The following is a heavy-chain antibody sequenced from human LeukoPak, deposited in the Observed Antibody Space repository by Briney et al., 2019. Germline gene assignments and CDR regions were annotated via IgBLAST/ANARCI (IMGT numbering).Heavy chain of an antibody. D-gene: IGHD2-2*01. J-gene: IGHJ6*03. Sequence: AGGSLRLSCAASGFIFSSYAMSGVRQAPGKGLEWVSAISGSGGSTYYADSVKGRFTISRDNSKNTLYLQMNSLRAEDTAVYYCAKKGQNVVVPAALAYYYYMDVWGKGATVTVSS. CDR1: GFIFSSYA. CDR3: AKKGQNVVVPAALAYYYYMDV. CDR2: ISGSGGST. V-gene: IGHV3-23*01.